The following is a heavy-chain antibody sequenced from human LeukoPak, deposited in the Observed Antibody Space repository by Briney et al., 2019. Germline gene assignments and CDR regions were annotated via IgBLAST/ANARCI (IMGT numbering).Heavy chain of an antibody. CDR3: ATWILSTTSRGDIVDY. Sequence: GGSLRLSCAASGFSFEHYVMFWVRQAPGKGLEWVSSISSGSTYLYYAESMKGRFTISRDNARNSLYLQMNSLRPEDTALYCCATWILSTTSRGDIVDYWGQGTLVTVSS. CDR2: ISSGSTYL. D-gene: IGHD2/OR15-2a*01. CDR1: GFSFEHYV. V-gene: IGHV3-21*01. J-gene: IGHJ4*02.